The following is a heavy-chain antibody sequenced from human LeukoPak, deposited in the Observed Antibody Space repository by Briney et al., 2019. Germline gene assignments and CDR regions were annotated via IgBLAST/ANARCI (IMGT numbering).Heavy chain of an antibody. J-gene: IGHJ4*02. Sequence: KTSETLSLTCAVSGGSISSYYWSWIRQPPGKGLEWIGYIYYSGSTNYNPSLKSRVTISVDTSKNQFSLKLSSVTAADTAVYYCARGYDFWGGYDYWGQGTLVTVSS. CDR3: ARGYDFWGGYDY. V-gene: IGHV4-59*01. CDR2: IYYSGST. CDR1: GGSISSYY. D-gene: IGHD3-3*01.